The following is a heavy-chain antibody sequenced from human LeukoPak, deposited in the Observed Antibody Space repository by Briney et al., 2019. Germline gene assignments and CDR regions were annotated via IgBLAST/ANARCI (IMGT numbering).Heavy chain of an antibody. J-gene: IGHJ6*02. CDR2: INHSGST. CDR3: ASEVLRYFDWLLPNYGMDV. Sequence: SETLSLTCAVYGGSFNGYYWSWIRQPPGKGLEWIGEINHSGSTNYNPSLKSRVTISVDTSKNQFSLKLSSVTAADTAVYYCASEVLRYFDWLLPNYGMDVWGQGTTVTVSS. D-gene: IGHD3-9*01. CDR1: GGSFNGYY. V-gene: IGHV4-34*01.